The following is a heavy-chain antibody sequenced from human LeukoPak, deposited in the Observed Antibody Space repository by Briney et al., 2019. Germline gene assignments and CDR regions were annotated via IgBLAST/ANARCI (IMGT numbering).Heavy chain of an antibody. CDR2: IYDSGST. D-gene: IGHD5-18*01. J-gene: IGHJ3*01. Sequence: SETLSLTCIVSGGSISSYSWSWIRQPPGKGLDWIGYIYDSGSTKYNPSLKSRVAISRDTSEHQFSLKLTSVTAADTAVYYCARVGYSYGIDAFDVWGQGAMVTVS. V-gene: IGHV4-59*01. CDR3: ARVGYSYGIDAFDV. CDR1: GGSISSYS.